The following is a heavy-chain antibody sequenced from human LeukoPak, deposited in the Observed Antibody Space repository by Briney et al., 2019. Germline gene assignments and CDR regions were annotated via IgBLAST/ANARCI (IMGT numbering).Heavy chain of an antibody. Sequence: SVKVSCKASGGTFSTYEISWVRQAPGQGLEWMGGIIPISGTANYAQKFQGRVTITADESTSTAYMELSSLRSEDTAVYYCASDVHSTADPYDYWGQGTLVTVSS. CDR1: GGTFSTYE. CDR3: ASDVHSTADPYDY. CDR2: IIPISGTA. J-gene: IGHJ4*02. V-gene: IGHV1-69*13. D-gene: IGHD2-2*01.